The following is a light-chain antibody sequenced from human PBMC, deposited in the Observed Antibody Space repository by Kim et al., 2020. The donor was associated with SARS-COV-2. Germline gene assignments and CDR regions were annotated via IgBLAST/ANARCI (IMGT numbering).Light chain of an antibody. CDR2: DAS. J-gene: IGKJ1*01. CDR3: QQYNRYWA. Sequence: SAFVGDRVTITCRASQSIGTWLSWYQHKPGKAPKLLVYDASTLDRGVPSRFSGSGSGKKFTLTSGGLQSDDFATYYCQQYNRYWAFGHGTKVEIK. V-gene: IGKV1-5*01. CDR1: QSIGTW.